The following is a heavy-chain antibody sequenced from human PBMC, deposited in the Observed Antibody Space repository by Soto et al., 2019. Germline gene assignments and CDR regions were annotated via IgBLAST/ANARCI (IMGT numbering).Heavy chain of an antibody. CDR1: GGSISSRSSY. V-gene: IGHV4-39*01. Sequence: SETLSLTCTVSGGSISSRSSYWGWIRQPPGKGLEWIGSIYYSGSTYYNPSLKSRVTISVDTSKNQFSLKLSSVTAADTAVYYCARLGGPDIVATYDYWDQGTLVTVSS. CDR3: ARLGGPDIVATYDY. D-gene: IGHD5-12*01. J-gene: IGHJ4*02. CDR2: IYYSGST.